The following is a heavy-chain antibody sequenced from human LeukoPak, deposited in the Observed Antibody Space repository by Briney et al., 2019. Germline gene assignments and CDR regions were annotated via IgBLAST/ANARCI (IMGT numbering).Heavy chain of an antibody. CDR2: IRSKAYGGTT. J-gene: IGHJ3*02. Sequence: GGSLRLSCTASGFTFGDYAMSRFRQAPGKGLEWVGFIRSKAYGGTTEYAASVKGRFTISRDDSKSIAYLQMNSLKTEDTAVYYCTREALPRGYSSGWYPTDAFDIWGQGTMVTVSS. V-gene: IGHV3-49*03. CDR1: GFTFGDYA. CDR3: TREALPRGYSSGWYPTDAFDI. D-gene: IGHD6-19*01.